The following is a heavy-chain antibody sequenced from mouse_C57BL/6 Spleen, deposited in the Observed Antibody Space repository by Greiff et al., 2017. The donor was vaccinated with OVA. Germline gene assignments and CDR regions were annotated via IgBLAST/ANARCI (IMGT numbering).Heavy chain of an antibody. CDR1: GYSFTGYY. CDR2: INPSTGGT. CDR3: ARDNYYGSSYGFAY. Sequence: VQLQQSGPGLVKPGASVKISCKASGYSFTGYYMNWVKQSPEKSLEWIGEINPSTGGTTYTQKLKAKSTFTVDKSSSTAYMQLKSLTSEETAVYYCARDNYYGSSYGFAYWGKGTLVTVSA. D-gene: IGHD1-1*01. J-gene: IGHJ3*01. V-gene: IGHV1-42*01.